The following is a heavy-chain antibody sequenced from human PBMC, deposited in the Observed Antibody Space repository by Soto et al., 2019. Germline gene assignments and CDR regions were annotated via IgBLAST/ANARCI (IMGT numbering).Heavy chain of an antibody. J-gene: IGHJ4*02. D-gene: IGHD3-10*01. Sequence: QVQLVQSGAEVKKPGASVRASCKASGYTFSDYVIHWVRQAPGQRPEWMGWINAGTGYTTYSQNFQGRVTITRDTSASTAYMDLIRLRSEDTAVYYCARDHGHCNSPTYYWLDSWGQGTLVTVSS. CDR2: INAGTGYT. CDR1: GYTFSDYV. V-gene: IGHV1-3*01. CDR3: ARDHGHCNSPTYYWLDS.